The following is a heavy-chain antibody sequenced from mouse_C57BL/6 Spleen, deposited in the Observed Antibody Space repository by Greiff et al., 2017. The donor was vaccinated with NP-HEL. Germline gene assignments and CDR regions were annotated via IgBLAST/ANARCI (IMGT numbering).Heavy chain of an antibody. CDR1: GFTFSDYY. J-gene: IGHJ4*01. D-gene: IGHD2-5*01. CDR2: INYDGSST. V-gene: IGHV5-16*01. Sequence: EVKLMESEGGLVQPGSSMKLSCTASGFTFSDYYMAWVRQVPEKGLEWVANINYDGSSTYYLDSLKSRFIISRDNAKNILYLQMSSLKSEDTATYYCAREGGSNFPYAMDYWGQGTSVTVSS. CDR3: AREGGSNFPYAMDY.